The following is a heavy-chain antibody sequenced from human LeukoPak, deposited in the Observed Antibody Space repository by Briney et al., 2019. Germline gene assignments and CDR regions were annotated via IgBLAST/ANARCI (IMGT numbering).Heavy chain of an antibody. CDR1: GGSISSSSYY. V-gene: IGHV4-39*01. CDR2: IYYSGST. J-gene: IGHJ4*02. CDR3: ARRRLVNSSSWDPINY. D-gene: IGHD6-13*01. Sequence: SETLSLTCTVSGGSISSSSYYWGWIRQPPGKGLEWIGSIYYSGSTYYNPSLKSRVTISVDTSKNQFSLKLSSVTAADTAVYYCARRRLVNSSSWDPINYWGQRTLVTVSS.